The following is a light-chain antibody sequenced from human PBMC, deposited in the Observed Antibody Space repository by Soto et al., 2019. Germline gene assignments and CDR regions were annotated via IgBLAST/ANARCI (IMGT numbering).Light chain of an antibody. CDR2: AAS. V-gene: IGKV1-17*01. CDR3: LQHSSYPIA. Sequence: DIQMTQSPSSLSASVGDRVTITCRASQGIGNDLGWYQQKPGKAPKRLISAASSLQSGVPSRFSGSGSGTEFTLTIISLQPEDFATYYCLQHSSYPIAFGQGTRLEIK. CDR1: QGIGND. J-gene: IGKJ5*01.